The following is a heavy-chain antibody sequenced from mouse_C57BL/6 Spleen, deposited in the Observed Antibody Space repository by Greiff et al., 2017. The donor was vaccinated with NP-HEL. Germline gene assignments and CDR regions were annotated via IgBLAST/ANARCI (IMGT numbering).Heavy chain of an antibody. CDR1: GYTFTSYW. V-gene: IGHV1-69*01. CDR2: IDPSDSYT. J-gene: IGHJ3*01. Sequence: QVQLQQPGAELVMPGASVKLSCKASGYTFTSYWMHWVKQRPGQGLEWIGEIDPSDSYTNYNQKFKGKSTLTVDKSSSTAYMQLSSLTSEDSAVYYCAREDYDYGAYWGQGTLVTVSA. D-gene: IGHD2-4*01. CDR3: AREDYDYGAY.